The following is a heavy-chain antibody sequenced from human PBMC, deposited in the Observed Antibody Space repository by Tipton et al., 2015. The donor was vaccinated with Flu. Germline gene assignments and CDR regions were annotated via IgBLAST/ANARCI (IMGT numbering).Heavy chain of an antibody. D-gene: IGHD3-10*01. Sequence: LRLSCTVSGGSISSSSYYWGWIRQPPGKGLEWIGSIYYGGRTYYNPSLKSRVTISVGTSKNQFSLKLSSVTAADTAAYYCARPLWFGEASGFAFDIWGQGTMVTVSS. CDR2: IYYGGRT. J-gene: IGHJ3*02. V-gene: IGHV4-39*07. CDR1: GGSISSSSYY. CDR3: ARPLWFGEASGFAFDI.